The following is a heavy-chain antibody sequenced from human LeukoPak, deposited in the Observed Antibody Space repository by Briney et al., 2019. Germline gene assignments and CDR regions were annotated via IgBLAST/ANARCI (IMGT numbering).Heavy chain of an antibody. J-gene: IGHJ4*02. CDR3: ARSRYYDFWSGYYGKYYFDY. CDR1: GFTFSSYW. V-gene: IGHV3-7*01. CDR2: INHNGNVN. D-gene: IGHD3-3*01. Sequence: GGSLRLSCAASGFTFSSYWMNWARQAPGKGLEWVASINHNGNVNYYVDSVKGRFTISRDNAKNSLYLQMNSLRAEDTAVYYCARSRYYDFWSGYYGKYYFDYWGQGTLVTVSS.